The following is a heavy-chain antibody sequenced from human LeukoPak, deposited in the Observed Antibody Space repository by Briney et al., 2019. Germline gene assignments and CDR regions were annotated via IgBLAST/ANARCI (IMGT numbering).Heavy chain of an antibody. Sequence: SETLSLTCAVYGGSFSVYYWSWIRQPPGKGLEWIGEINHSGSTNYNPSLKSRVTISVDTSKNQFSLKLGSVTAADTAVYYCARGRLPYYDFWSGPPRGYYFDYWGQGTLVTVSS. V-gene: IGHV4-34*01. J-gene: IGHJ4*02. D-gene: IGHD3-3*01. CDR3: ARGRLPYYDFWSGPPRGYYFDY. CDR2: INHSGST. CDR1: GGSFSVYY.